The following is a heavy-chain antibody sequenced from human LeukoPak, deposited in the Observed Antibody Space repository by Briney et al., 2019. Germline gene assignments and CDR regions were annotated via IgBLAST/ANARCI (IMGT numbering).Heavy chain of an antibody. Sequence: GASVKVSCKASGYTFTSYGISWVRQAPGQGLEWMGWISAYNGNTNYAQKLQGRVTMTTDTSTSTAYMELRSLRSDDTAVYYCARIKTIPAAYFHYHFHMDGWGKGTTVTVSS. CDR1: GYTFTSYG. V-gene: IGHV1-18*01. CDR2: ISAYNGNT. D-gene: IGHD2-2*01. J-gene: IGHJ6*03. CDR3: ARIKTIPAAYFHYHFHMDG.